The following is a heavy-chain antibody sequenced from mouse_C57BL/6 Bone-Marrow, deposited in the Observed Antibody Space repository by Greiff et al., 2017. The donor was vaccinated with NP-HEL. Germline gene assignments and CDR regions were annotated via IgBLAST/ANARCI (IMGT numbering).Heavy chain of an antibody. Sequence: VQLKESGGGLVKPGGSLKLSCAASGFTFSDYGMHWVRQAPEKGLEWVAYISSGSSTIYYADTVKGRFTISRDNAKNTLFLQMTSLRSEDTAMYYCANYYGSSYDAMDYWGQGTSVTVSS. CDR2: ISSGSSTI. CDR1: GFTFSDYG. V-gene: IGHV5-17*01. D-gene: IGHD1-1*01. J-gene: IGHJ4*01. CDR3: ANYYGSSYDAMDY.